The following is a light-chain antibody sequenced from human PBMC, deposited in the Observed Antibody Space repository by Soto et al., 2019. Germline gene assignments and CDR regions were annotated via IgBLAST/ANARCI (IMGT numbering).Light chain of an antibody. CDR2: EVS. Sequence: QSVLTQPASVSGSPGQSITISCTGTSSDVGGYNYVSWYQQYTGKAPKLMIYEVSNRPSGVSNRFSVSKSGNTASLTISGLQSEDEADYYCISYASTNTYVFGTGTKLTVL. V-gene: IGLV2-14*01. CDR3: ISYASTNTYV. CDR1: SSDVGGYNY. J-gene: IGLJ1*01.